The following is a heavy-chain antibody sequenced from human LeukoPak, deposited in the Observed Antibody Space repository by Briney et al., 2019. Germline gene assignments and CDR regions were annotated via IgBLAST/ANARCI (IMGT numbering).Heavy chain of an antibody. J-gene: IGHJ4*02. CDR1: GFVFSEYA. Sequence: GGSLRLSCAASGFVFSEYAMHWIRQAPGKGLEHVSAITSNGDVTHYADSVKGRFTISSDSSKSTVSLQMTSLRAEDTAVYYCVRQGTSLDWGQGSLVTVSS. CDR2: ITSNGDVT. CDR3: VRQGTSLD. D-gene: IGHD3-16*01. V-gene: IGHV3-64*03.